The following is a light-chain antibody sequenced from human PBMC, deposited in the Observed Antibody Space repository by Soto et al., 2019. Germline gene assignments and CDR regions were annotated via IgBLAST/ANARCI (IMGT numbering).Light chain of an antibody. CDR2: AAS. V-gene: IGKV1-39*01. Sequence: GDRVPITCRASQSIGTYLNWYLQKPGKAPQLLIHAASSLQTGVPSRFSGSGSGTEFTLTISSLQPEDFASFYCQQSFSTPPTFGQGTKLAIK. CDR1: QSIGTY. CDR3: QQSFSTPPT. J-gene: IGKJ2*01.